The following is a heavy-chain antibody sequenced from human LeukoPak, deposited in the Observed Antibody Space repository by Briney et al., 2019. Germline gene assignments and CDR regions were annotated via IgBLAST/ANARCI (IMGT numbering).Heavy chain of an antibody. CDR3: AKDGVPAPSALVVVITGRFDY. V-gene: IGHV3-23*01. D-gene: IGHD3-22*01. CDR2: ISGSGGST. J-gene: IGHJ4*02. Sequence: GGSLRLSCAASGFTFSSYAMSWVRQAPGKGLEWVSAISGSGGSTYYADSVKGRFTISRDNSKDTLYLRMNSLRAEDTAVYYCAKDGVPAPSALVVVITGRFDYWGQGTLVTVSS. CDR1: GFTFSSYA.